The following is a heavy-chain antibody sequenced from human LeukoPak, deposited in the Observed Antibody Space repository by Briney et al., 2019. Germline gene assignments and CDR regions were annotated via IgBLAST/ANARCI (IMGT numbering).Heavy chain of an antibody. V-gene: IGHV1-69*01. CDR3: EVGATGAFDAFDI. CDR2: IIPIFGTA. Sequence: GASVKVSCKASGGTFSSYAISWVRQAPGQGLEWMGGIIPIFGTANYAQKFQGRVTTTADESTSTAYMELSSLRSEDTAVYYCEVGATGAFDAFDIWGQGTMVTVSS. CDR1: GGTFSSYA. D-gene: IGHD1-26*01. J-gene: IGHJ3*02.